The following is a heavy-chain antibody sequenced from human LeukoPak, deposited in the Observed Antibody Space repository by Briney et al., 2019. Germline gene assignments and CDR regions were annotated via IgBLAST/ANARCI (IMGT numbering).Heavy chain of an antibody. CDR3: ARVPPQITMLVVTPFDY. Sequence: ASVKVSCKAYGYTFTGYGISWVRQAPGQGLEWMGWISAYNGDTNYAQKLQGRVTMTTDTSTSTAYMELRSLRSDDTAVNYCARVPPQITMLVVTPFDYWGQGTLVTVSS. V-gene: IGHV1-18*01. D-gene: IGHD3-22*01. CDR1: GYTFTGYG. J-gene: IGHJ4*02. CDR2: ISAYNGDT.